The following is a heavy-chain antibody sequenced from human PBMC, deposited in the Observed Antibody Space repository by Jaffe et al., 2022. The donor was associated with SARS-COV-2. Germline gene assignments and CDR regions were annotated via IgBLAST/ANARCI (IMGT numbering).Heavy chain of an antibody. J-gene: IGHJ6*02. V-gene: IGHV3-23*01. D-gene: IGHD4-4*01. CDR1: GFTFSSFA. CDR2: ISASGGDT. Sequence: EVQLLESGGGLVQPGGSLRLSCAASGFTFSSFAMTWVRQAPGKGLEWVSTISASGGDTYYTGSMKGRVTISRDNSRDTLYLQMDSLRAEDTAVYYCARTPRDYSNHFFYFYFGMDVWGQGTTVTVSS. CDR3: ARTPRDYSNHFFYFYFGMDV.